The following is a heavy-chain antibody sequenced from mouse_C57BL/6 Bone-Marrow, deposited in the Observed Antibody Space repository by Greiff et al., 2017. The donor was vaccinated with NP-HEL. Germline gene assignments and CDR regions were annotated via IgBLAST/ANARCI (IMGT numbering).Heavy chain of an antibody. CDR3: VPLEEAWFAY. Sequence: EVQVVESGGGLVQPKGSLKLSCAASGFSFNTYAMNWVRQAPGKGLEWVARIRSKSNNYATYYADSVKDRFTISRDDSESMLYLQMNNLKTEDTAMYYCVPLEEAWFAYWGQGTLVTVSA. V-gene: IGHV10-1*01. D-gene: IGHD6-1*01. CDR1: GFSFNTYA. CDR2: IRSKSNNYAT. J-gene: IGHJ3*01.